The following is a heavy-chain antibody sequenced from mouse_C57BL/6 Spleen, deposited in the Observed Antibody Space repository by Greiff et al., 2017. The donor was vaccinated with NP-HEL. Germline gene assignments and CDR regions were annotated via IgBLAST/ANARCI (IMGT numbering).Heavy chain of an antibody. Sequence: QVQLQQSGAELVKPGASVKLSCKASGYTFTSYWMHWVKQRPGQGLEWIGMIHPNSGSTNYNEKFKSKATLTVDKSSSTAYMQLSSLTSEDSAVYYCARFDYYGSSYDWYFDVWGTGTTVTVSS. CDR2: IHPNSGST. V-gene: IGHV1-64*01. CDR3: ARFDYYGSSYDWYFDV. CDR1: GYTFTSYW. D-gene: IGHD1-1*01. J-gene: IGHJ1*03.